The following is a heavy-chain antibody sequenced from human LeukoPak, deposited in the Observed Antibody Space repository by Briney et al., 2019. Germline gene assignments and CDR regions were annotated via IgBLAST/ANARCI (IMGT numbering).Heavy chain of an antibody. Sequence: KPSETLSLTCIVSGVSISSYYWSWIRQPAGKGLEWIGRIYISGSTNYNPSLESRVTMSTDTPKKKCSLKLSSVTAADTAVYYCATDEGHSDHWGQGTLVTVSS. J-gene: IGHJ4*02. CDR1: GVSISSYY. CDR2: IYISGST. V-gene: IGHV4-4*07. CDR3: ATDEGHSDH.